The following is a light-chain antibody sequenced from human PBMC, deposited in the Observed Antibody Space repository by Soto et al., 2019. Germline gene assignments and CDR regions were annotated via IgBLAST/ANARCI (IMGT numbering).Light chain of an antibody. J-gene: IGLJ3*02. V-gene: IGLV2-14*01. CDR3: SSYTFSSTLVV. CDR1: SSDVGGYNF. Sequence: QSALTQPASVSGSPGQSITISCTGTSSDVGGYNFVSWYQQHPGKAPRLMIFEVNNRPSGVSDRFSGSKSGNPASLTISGLQAEDEAGYYCSSYTFSSTLVVFGGGTKLTVL. CDR2: EVN.